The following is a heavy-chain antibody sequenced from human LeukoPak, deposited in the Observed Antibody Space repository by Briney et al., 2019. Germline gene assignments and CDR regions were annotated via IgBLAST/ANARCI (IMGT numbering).Heavy chain of an antibody. J-gene: IGHJ5*02. D-gene: IGHD2-2*01. V-gene: IGHV4-34*01. CDR2: INHSGST. CDR1: GGSFSGYY. CDR3: ARRKRSGCSSTSCLLNWFDP. Sequence: SETLSLTCAVEGGSFSGYYWSWSRQPPGKGLEWSGGINHSGSTNYNPSLKSRVTISVDTSKNQFSLKLSSVTAAAPAVYYCARRKRSGCSSTSCLLNWFDPWGQGTLVTVSS.